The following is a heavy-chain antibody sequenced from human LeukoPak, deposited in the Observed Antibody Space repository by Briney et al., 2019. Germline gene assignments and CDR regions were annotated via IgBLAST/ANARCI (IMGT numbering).Heavy chain of an antibody. V-gene: IGHV4-34*01. CDR3: ARGYCSGGSCYSNWFDP. Sequence: SETLSLTCAVYGGSFSSYYWSWIRQPPGKGLEWIGEINHSGSTNYNPSLKSRVTISVDTSKNQFSLKLSSVTAADTAVYYCARGYCSGGSCYSNWFDPWGQGTLVTVSS. CDR1: GGSFSSYY. D-gene: IGHD2-15*01. CDR2: INHSGST. J-gene: IGHJ5*02.